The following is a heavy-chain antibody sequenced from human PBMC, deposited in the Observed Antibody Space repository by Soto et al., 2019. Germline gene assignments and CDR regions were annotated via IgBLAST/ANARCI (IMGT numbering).Heavy chain of an antibody. V-gene: IGHV4-30-4*01. CDR2: VSHSEGT. CDR3: ARADDYTYRFDY. J-gene: IGHJ4*02. Sequence: PSETLSLTCTVSGGSISSGDYYWSWIRQPPGKGLDCIGYVSHSEGTYYNPSLMSRLIISIDTSTNQFSLNLNSVTAADTAVYYCARADDYTYRFDYWGQGTLVTVSS. D-gene: IGHD4-4*01. CDR1: GGSISSGDYY.